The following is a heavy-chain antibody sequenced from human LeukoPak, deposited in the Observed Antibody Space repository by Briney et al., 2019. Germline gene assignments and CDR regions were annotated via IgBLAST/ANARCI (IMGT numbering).Heavy chain of an antibody. CDR2: TYQSGSGSS. J-gene: IGHJ4*02. CDR3: ASTLRFLPYRRFDY. V-gene: IGHV4-39*01. Sequence: SETLSLTCSVSGGSIISSNYYWGWIRQPPGKGLEWIRSTYQSGSGSSYYNPSLKSRVTIFGDTSKNQFFLRLSSVTAADTAVYYCASTLRFLPYRRFDYWGQGTLVTVPS. CDR1: GGSIISSNYY. D-gene: IGHD3-3*01.